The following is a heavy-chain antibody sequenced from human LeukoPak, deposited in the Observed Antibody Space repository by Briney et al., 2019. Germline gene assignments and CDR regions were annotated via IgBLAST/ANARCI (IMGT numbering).Heavy chain of an antibody. D-gene: IGHD2-2*01. V-gene: IGHV1-2*02. J-gene: IGHJ4*02. Sequence: ASVKVSCKASGYTFTGYYMHWVRQAPGQGLEWMGWINPNSGVTNYAQKFQGRVTMTRDTSISTAYMELSRLRSDDTAVYYCARGTRVIVVVPAAQCPYWGQGTLVTVSS. CDR1: GYTFTGYY. CDR2: INPNSGVT. CDR3: ARGTRVIVVVPAAQCPY.